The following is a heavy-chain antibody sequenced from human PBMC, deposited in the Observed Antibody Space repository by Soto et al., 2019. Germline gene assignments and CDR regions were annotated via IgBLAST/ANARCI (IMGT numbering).Heavy chain of an antibody. V-gene: IGHV4-31*03. CDR2: IYYSGST. Sequence: PSETLSLTCTFSGGSISSGGYYWSWIRQHPGKGLEWIGYIYYSGSTYYNPSLKSRVTISVDTSKNQFSLKLSSVTAEDTAVYYCAISRDPQPYYFDYWGQGTLVTVSS. CDR1: GGSISSGGYY. J-gene: IGHJ4*02. D-gene: IGHD2-21*02. CDR3: AISRDPQPYYFDY.